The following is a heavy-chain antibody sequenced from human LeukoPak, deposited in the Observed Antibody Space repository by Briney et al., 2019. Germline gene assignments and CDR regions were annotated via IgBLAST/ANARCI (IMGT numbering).Heavy chain of an antibody. CDR3: ARDVDYYGSGSYYQPAYYFDY. V-gene: IGHV3-33*01. D-gene: IGHD3-10*01. CDR2: IWYDGSNK. Sequence: GRSLRLSCAASGFTFSSYGMHWVRQAPGKGVEWVAVIWYDGSNKYYADSVKGRFTISRDNSKNTLYLQMNSLRAEDTAVYYCARDVDYYGSGSYYQPAYYFDYWGQGTLVTVSS. J-gene: IGHJ4*02. CDR1: GFTFSSYG.